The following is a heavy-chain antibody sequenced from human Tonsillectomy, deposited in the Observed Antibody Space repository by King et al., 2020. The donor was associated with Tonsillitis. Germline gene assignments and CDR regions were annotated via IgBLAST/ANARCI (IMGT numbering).Heavy chain of an antibody. V-gene: IGHV1-18*01. D-gene: IGHD3-10*01. CDR3: ARDRGMGFAEPKGCWFDP. CDR2: ISAYNGNT. CDR1: GYPFPNYG. J-gene: IGHJ5*02. Sequence: QLVQSGPEVKKPGASVKVSCKASGYPFPNYGISWVRQAPGQGLEWLGWISAYNGNTKYAQKLQGRVTMTTDTSTSTAYMEVRSLRSDDTAVYYCARDRGMGFAEPKGCWFDPWGQGTLVTVSS.